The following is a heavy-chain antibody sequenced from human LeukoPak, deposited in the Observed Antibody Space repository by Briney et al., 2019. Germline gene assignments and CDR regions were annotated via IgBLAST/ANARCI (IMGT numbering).Heavy chain of an antibody. J-gene: IGHJ3*02. CDR3: ARALDYYDSSGYPIPAFDI. D-gene: IGHD3-22*01. CDR2: IYYSGST. Sequence: PSETLSLTCTVSGGSISSYYWSWVRQPPGKGLEWIGYIYYSGSTNYNPSLKSRVTISVETSKNQFPLKLSSVTAADTAVYYCARALDYYDSSGYPIPAFDIWGQGTMVTVSS. V-gene: IGHV4-59*08. CDR1: GGSISSYY.